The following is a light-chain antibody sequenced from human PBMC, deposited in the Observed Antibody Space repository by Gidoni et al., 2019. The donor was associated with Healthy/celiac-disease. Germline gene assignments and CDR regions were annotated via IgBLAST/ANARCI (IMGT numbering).Light chain of an antibody. J-gene: IGKJ1*01. CDR3: QQYYSTLWT. Sequence: DIVTTQSPYSLAVSLGERATINCKSSQSVLYSSNNKNYLAWYQQKPGQPPKLLIYWASTRESGVPDRFSGSGSGTDFTLTISSLQAEDVAVYYCQQYYSTLWTFGQGTKVEIK. CDR2: WAS. V-gene: IGKV4-1*01. CDR1: QSVLYSSNNKNY.